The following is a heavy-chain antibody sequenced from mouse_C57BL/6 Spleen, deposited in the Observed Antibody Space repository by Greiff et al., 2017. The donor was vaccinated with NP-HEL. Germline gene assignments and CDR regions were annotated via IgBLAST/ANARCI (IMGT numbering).Heavy chain of an antibody. V-gene: IGHV5-6*01. Sequence: EVQGVESGGDLVKPGGSLKLSCAASGFTFSSYGMSWVRQTPDKRLEWVATISSGGSYTYYPDSVKGRFTISRDNAKNTLYLQMSSLKSEDTAMYYCARSTITTVVATDYYAMDYWGQGTSVTVSS. J-gene: IGHJ4*01. D-gene: IGHD1-1*01. CDR2: ISSGGSYT. CDR3: ARSTITTVVATDYYAMDY. CDR1: GFTFSSYG.